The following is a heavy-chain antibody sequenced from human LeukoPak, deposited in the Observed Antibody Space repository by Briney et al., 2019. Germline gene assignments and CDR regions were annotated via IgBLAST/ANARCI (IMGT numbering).Heavy chain of an antibody. D-gene: IGHD3-22*01. J-gene: IGHJ4*02. CDR2: INAYDGNT. CDR1: GYTFSSFG. Sequence: ASLKVSCKTSGYTFSSFGVTWVRQAPGQGLEWVGWINAYDGNTNYAPKFQGRVAMTTDTSTSTAYMELRSLRSDDTAVYYCARDMVMDYYDSSGSDYWGQGTLVTVSS. V-gene: IGHV1-18*01. CDR3: ARDMVMDYYDSSGSDY.